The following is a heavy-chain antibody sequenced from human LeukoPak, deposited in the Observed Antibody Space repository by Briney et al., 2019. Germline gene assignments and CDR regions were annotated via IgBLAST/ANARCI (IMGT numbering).Heavy chain of an antibody. CDR2: MYYSGST. CDR3: ARHVRGHDYVWGSYPSPFAY. D-gene: IGHD3-16*02. J-gene: IGHJ4*02. V-gene: IGHV4-39*01. CDR1: GGSITSTYY. Sequence: SETLSLACSVSGGSITSTYYWGWIRQPPGKGLEWIGSMYYSGSTYYNPSLKSRVTMSVDTSKNQFSLRLSSVTAADTAVYYCARHVRGHDYVWGSYPSPFAYWGQGTLVTVSS.